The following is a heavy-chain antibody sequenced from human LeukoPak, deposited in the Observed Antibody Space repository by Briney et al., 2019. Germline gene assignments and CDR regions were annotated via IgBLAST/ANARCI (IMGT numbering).Heavy chain of an antibody. Sequence: ASVKVSCKASGYTFTNYYIHWVRQATGQGLEWMGWMNPNSGNTGYAQKFQGRVTMTRNTSISTAYMELSSLRSEDTAVYYCARGPVLWFGELSYDYWGQGTLVTVSS. CDR1: GYTFTNYY. D-gene: IGHD3-10*01. J-gene: IGHJ4*02. V-gene: IGHV1-8*02. CDR2: MNPNSGNT. CDR3: ARGPVLWFGELSYDY.